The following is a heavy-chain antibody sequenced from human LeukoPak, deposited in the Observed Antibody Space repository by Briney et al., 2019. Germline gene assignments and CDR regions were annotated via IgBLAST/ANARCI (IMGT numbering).Heavy chain of an antibody. CDR3: ARARGDYDSSGYFSNWFNP. Sequence: SETLSLTCTVSGGSISSGDYYWSWIRQPPGKGLEWIGYLYYSGSTNYNPSLKSRVTISVDTSKNQFSLKLSSVTAADAAVYYCARARGDYDSSGYFSNWFNPWGQGTLVTVSS. V-gene: IGHV4-61*08. CDR1: GGSISSGDYY. J-gene: IGHJ5*02. CDR2: LYYSGST. D-gene: IGHD3-22*01.